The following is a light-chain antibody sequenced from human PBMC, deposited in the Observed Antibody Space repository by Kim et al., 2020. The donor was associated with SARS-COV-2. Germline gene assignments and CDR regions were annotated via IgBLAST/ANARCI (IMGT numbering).Light chain of an antibody. Sequence: QAAPLTCTGNSNNVGNEGVAWLQQHQGHPPKLLSCRNNNRPSGISERFSASRSGNTASLTITGLQPEDEADYYCSACDSSLSAWVFGGGTQLTVL. CDR3: SACDSSLSAWV. V-gene: IGLV10-54*01. J-gene: IGLJ3*02. CDR2: RNN. CDR1: SNNVGNEG.